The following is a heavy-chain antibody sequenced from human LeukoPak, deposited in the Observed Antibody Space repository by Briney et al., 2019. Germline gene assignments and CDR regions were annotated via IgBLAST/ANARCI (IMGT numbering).Heavy chain of an antibody. CDR1: GGSSSGHY. J-gene: IGHJ6*02. Sequence: SETRSLTCTVSGGSSSGHYWTWIRQPPGEGLEWIGQIYYSGKADYNPSLKSRITISVDTSKNQISLKLTSVTAADTAIYYCARFGVDYDMDVWGQGTTVTVSS. D-gene: IGHD3-16*01. CDR2: IYYSGKA. CDR3: ARFGVDYDMDV. V-gene: IGHV4-59*11.